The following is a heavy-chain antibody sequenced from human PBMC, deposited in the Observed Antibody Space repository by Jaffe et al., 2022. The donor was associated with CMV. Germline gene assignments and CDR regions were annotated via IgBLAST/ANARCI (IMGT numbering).Heavy chain of an antibody. CDR2: IRSKAYGGTT. CDR1: GFTFGDYA. V-gene: IGHV3-49*04. CDR3: SRGNYDFWSGPLDY. D-gene: IGHD3-3*01. J-gene: IGHJ4*02. Sequence: EVQLVESGGGLVQPGRSLRLSCTASGFTFGDYAMGWVRQAPGKGLEWLSFIRSKAYGGTTEYAASVKGRFTISRDNSKGLAYLQMNSLRTEDTAIYYCSRGNYDFWSGPLDYWGQGTLVTVSS.